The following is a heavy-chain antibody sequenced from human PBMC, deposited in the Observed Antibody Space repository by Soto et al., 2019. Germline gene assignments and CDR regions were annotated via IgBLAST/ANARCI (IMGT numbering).Heavy chain of an antibody. D-gene: IGHD1-26*01. CDR3: ARHLSQWERTDY. CDR2: IYPGDSDT. V-gene: IGHV5-51*01. Sequence: KVCSRGAEDSFTGYWVGRVSKMPGKGLEWMGIIYPGDSDTRYSPSFQGQVTISADKSISTAYLQWSSLKASDTAMYYCARHLSQWERTDYWGQGTLDTVSS. J-gene: IGHJ4*02. CDR1: EDSFTGYW.